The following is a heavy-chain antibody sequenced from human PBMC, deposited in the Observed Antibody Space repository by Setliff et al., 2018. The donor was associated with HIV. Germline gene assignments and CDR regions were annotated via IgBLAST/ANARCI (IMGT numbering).Heavy chain of an antibody. V-gene: IGHV4-34*01. CDR2: INHSGST. CDR1: GGSFNGYY. D-gene: IGHD3-22*01. Sequence: SETLSLTCAVYGGSFNGYYWSWIRQPPGKGLEWIGEINHSGSTYYNPSLKSRVAISVDTSKNQFSLKLSSVTAADTAVYFCARQTYYYDNSGHNWFDPWGQGTLVTVSS. CDR3: ARQTYYYDNSGHNWFDP. J-gene: IGHJ5*02.